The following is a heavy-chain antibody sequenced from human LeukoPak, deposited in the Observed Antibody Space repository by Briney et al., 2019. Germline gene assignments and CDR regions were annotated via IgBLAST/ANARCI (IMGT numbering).Heavy chain of an antibody. CDR1: GGSFSGYY. V-gene: IGHV4-34*01. CDR2: INHSGST. J-gene: IGHJ4*02. Sequence: SETLSLTCAVYGGSFSGYYWSWIRQPPGKGLEWIGEINHSGSTNYNPSLKSRVTISVDTSKNQFSLKLTSVTAADTAVYYCARDGYGPHWGQGTLVTVSS. CDR3: ARDGYGPH. D-gene: IGHD6-13*01.